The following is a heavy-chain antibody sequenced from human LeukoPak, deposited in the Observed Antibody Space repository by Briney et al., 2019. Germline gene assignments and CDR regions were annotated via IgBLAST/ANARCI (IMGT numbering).Heavy chain of an antibody. J-gene: IGHJ6*02. CDR2: INPSGGST. CDR3: ARGFTTTYYYYHGMDV. D-gene: IGHD4-11*01. CDR1: GYTFTSYY. V-gene: IGHV1-46*01. Sequence: ASVNVSCKASGYTFTSYYMHWVRQAPGQGLEWMGIINPSGGSTSYAQKFQGRVTMTRDTSTSTVYMELSSLRSEDTAVYYCARGFTTTYYYYHGMDVWGQGTTVTVSS.